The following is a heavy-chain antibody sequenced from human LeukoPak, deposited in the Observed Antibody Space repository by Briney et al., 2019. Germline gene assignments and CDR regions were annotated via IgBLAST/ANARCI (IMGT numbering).Heavy chain of an antibody. CDR3: AREELEFDY. V-gene: IGHV1-18*01. D-gene: IGHD1-1*01. J-gene: IGHJ4*02. CDR2: ISAYNGNT. Sequence: WMGWISAYNGNTNYAQKLQGRVTMTTDTSTSTAYMELRSLRSDDTAVYYCAREELEFDYWGQGTLVTVSS.